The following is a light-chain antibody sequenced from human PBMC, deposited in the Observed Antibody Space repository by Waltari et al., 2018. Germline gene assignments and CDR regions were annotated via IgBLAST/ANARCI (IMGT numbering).Light chain of an antibody. CDR2: DVS. CDR1: SSDVGGYNY. V-gene: IGLV2-14*01. J-gene: IGLJ1*01. Sequence: QSALTQPASVSGSPGQSITIHCTGTSSDVGGYNYASWYQQPPGKAPKLMIYDVSKRPSGVSNRFSGSKSGNTASLTISGLQAEDEADYYCSSYTSSSTYVFGTGTKVTVL. CDR3: SSYTSSSTYV.